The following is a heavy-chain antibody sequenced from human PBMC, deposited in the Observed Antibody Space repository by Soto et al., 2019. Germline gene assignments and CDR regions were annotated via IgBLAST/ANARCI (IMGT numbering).Heavy chain of an antibody. J-gene: IGHJ3*02. CDR1: GFIFSDYY. CDR3: ARGGPYRGAFDI. Sequence: QVQLVESGGGLVKPGGSLRLSCAGSGFIFSDYYMSWIRQAPGKGLEWVSYISLTGSYTNNADSVKGRFTISRDNSNNSLYLQMNSLRAEDTAVYYCARGGPYRGAFDIWGQGTVVSVSS. D-gene: IGHD3-10*01. V-gene: IGHV3-11*06. CDR2: ISLTGSYT.